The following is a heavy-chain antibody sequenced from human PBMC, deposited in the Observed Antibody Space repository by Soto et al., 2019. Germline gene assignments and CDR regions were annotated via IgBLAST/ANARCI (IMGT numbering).Heavy chain of an antibody. V-gene: IGHV1-69*01. CDR2: IIPMSGSP. D-gene: IGHD6-13*01. CDR1: GGTFSTYA. CDR3: ARARYSSSWERFDY. Sequence: QVQLVQSGAEVKKPWSSVKVSCKASGGTFSTYAINWVRQAPGQGLEWLGGIIPMSGSPNYAQKFQGRVTITADESTSTAYMELSSLRSADTAIYYCARARYSSSWERFDYWGQGTLVTVSS. J-gene: IGHJ4*02.